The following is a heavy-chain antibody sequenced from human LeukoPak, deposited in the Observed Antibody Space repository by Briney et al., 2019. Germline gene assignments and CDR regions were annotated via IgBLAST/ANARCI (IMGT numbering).Heavy chain of an antibody. D-gene: IGHD2-21*02. J-gene: IGHJ6*02. CDR3: AKNCGGDCGDVYYYYYYGMDV. V-gene: IGHV3-23*01. CDR2: VSGSGGST. CDR1: GFTFSSYA. Sequence: TGGSLRLSCAASGFTFSSYAMTWVRQAPGKGLEWVSAVSGSGGSTSYADSARGRFTISRDNSKNTLYLQMNSLRVEDTAKYYRAKNCGGDCGDVYYYYYYGMDVWGQGTTVTVSS.